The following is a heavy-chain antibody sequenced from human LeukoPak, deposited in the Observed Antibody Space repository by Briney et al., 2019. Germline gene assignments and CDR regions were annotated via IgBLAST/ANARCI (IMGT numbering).Heavy chain of an antibody. Sequence: ASVKVSCKASGFTFTYYYLHWVRQAPGQGLEWMGRIILNNGATNYAQKFQGRVNLTRDTSISTAYMELSRQTSDDTAVYYCATDGGNHNFDYWGQGTLVTVSS. CDR2: IILNNGAT. J-gene: IGHJ4*02. V-gene: IGHV1-2*06. CDR1: GFTFTYYY. CDR3: ATDGGNHNFDY. D-gene: IGHD1-14*01.